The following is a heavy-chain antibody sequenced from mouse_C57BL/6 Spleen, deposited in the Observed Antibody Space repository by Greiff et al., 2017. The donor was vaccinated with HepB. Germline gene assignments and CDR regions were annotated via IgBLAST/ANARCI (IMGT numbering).Heavy chain of an antibody. D-gene: IGHD1-1*01. CDR1: GIDFSRYW. J-gene: IGHJ4*01. CDR3: ARLFITYAMDY. Sequence: EVKLMESGGGLVQPGGSLKLSCAASGIDFSRYWMSWVRRAPGKGLEWIGEINPDSSTINYAPSLKDKFIISRDNAKNTLYLQMTSLRSEDTAMYYCARLFITYAMDYWGQGTSVTVSS. V-gene: IGHV4-1*01. CDR2: INPDSSTI.